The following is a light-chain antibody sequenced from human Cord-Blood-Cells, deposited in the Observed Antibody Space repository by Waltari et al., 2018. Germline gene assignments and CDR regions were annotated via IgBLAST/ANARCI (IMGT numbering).Light chain of an antibody. Sequence: QSALTQPASVSGSPGQSITISCTGTSSDDGSYNLVSWYQQNPGKDPKLMIYESSKRPSGVSNRFSGSKSGNTASLTISGLQAEDEADYYCCSYAGSSTWVFGGGTKLTVL. J-gene: IGLJ3*02. CDR1: SSDDGSYNL. CDR2: ESS. CDR3: CSYAGSSTWV. V-gene: IGLV2-23*01.